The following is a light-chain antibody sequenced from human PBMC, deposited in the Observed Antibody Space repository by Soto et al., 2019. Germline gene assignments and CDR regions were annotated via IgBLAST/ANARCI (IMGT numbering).Light chain of an antibody. CDR3: SSYTRTATRYV. Sequence: QSVLTQPASVSGSPGQSITISCSGTSNDVGAYNFVSWYQQHPGRAPRLILYYVTSRPSNVSIRFSGSKSGNTASLSISGLRPEDEADYFCSSYTRTATRYVFGSGTKVTVL. CDR2: YVT. J-gene: IGLJ1*01. V-gene: IGLV2-14*03. CDR1: SNDVGAYNF.